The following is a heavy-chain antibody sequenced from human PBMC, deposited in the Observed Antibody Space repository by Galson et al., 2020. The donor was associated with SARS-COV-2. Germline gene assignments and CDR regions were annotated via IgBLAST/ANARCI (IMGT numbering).Heavy chain of an antibody. V-gene: IGHV3-9*01. CDR3: AKDTRGTNWRGVRDM. J-gene: IGHJ3*02. CDR2: ISWDIGAV. D-gene: IGHD1-20*01. Sequence: GGSLRLSCVVSGFTFDDYSMHWVRQPPGKGLEWVSGISWDIGAVDYADSVKGRFTISRDNGKNSLFLQMSGLRVEDTALYYCAKDTRGTNWRGVRDMWGQGTMVTVSS. CDR1: GFTFDDYS.